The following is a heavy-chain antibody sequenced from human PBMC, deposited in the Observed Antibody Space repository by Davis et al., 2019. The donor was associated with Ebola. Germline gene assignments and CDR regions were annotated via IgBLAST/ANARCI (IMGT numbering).Heavy chain of an antibody. CDR2: IYSGAST. CDR1: GFTVSSNY. Sequence: GESLKISCAASGFTVSSNYMSWVRQAPGKGLEWVSVIYSGASTYYADSVKGRFTVSRDNSKNTLYLQMNSLRAEDTALYYCAKGVAVAENYFESWGQGTLVTVSS. V-gene: IGHV3-53*01. CDR3: AKGVAVAENYFES. D-gene: IGHD6-13*01. J-gene: IGHJ4*02.